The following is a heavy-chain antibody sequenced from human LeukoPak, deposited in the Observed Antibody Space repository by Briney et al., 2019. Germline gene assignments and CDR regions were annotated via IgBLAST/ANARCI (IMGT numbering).Heavy chain of an antibody. Sequence: PGGSLRLSCAASGFTFDDYGMSWVRQVPGKGLEWVSGINWNGGSTGYADSVKGRFTISRDNSKNTLYLQMNSLRAEDTAVYYCAIVPPVRRIDDSSGYSLFDYWGQGTLVTVSS. CDR1: GFTFDDYG. CDR2: INWNGGST. V-gene: IGHV3-20*04. J-gene: IGHJ4*02. D-gene: IGHD3-22*01. CDR3: AIVPPVRRIDDSSGYSLFDY.